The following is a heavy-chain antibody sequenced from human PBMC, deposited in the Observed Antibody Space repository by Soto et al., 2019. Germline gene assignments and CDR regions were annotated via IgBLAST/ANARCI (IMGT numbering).Heavy chain of an antibody. CDR2: INPSGGST. J-gene: IGHJ6*02. CDR3: ARDRYYDSSGYYYYYYGMDV. D-gene: IGHD3-22*01. Sequence: QVQLVQSGAEVKKPGASVKVSCKASGYTFTSYYMHWVRQAPGQGLEWMGIINPSGGSTSYAQKFQGRVTMTRDTSTSTVYMELSSLRSEDTAVYYCARDRYYDSSGYYYYYYGMDVWGQGTTVTVSS. CDR1: GYTFTSYY. V-gene: IGHV1-46*01.